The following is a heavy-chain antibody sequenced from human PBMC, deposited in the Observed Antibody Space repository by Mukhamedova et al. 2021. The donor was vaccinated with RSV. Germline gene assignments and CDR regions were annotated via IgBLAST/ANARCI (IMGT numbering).Heavy chain of an antibody. V-gene: IGHV4-34*01. J-gene: IGHJ6*02. D-gene: IGHD1-26*01. Sequence: NPSLKSRVTISVDTSKNQFSLKLSSVTAADTAVYYCTRWEVSYYYYGMDVWGQGTTVTVSS. CDR3: TRWEVSYYYYGMDV.